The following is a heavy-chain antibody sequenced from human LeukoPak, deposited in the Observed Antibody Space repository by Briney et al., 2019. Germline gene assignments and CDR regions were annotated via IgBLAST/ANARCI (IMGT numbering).Heavy chain of an antibody. Sequence: GGSLRLSCAASGFAFSRYGMHWVRQAPGKGLEGVALISHDGANKNHADSVKGRFTISRDNSNNTLYLQMSSLRPEDTAVYYCARGPGALDYWGQGALVTVSS. CDR1: GFAFSRYG. CDR3: ARGPGALDY. D-gene: IGHD2-2*01. J-gene: IGHJ4*02. CDR2: ISHDGANK. V-gene: IGHV3-30*03.